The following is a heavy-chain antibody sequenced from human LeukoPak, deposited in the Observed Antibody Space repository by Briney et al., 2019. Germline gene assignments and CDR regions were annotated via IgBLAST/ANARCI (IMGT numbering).Heavy chain of an antibody. CDR1: GRSISSYY. Sequence: SETLSLTCTVSGRSISSYYWGWIRQPPGKGLEWIGYIYYSGSTNYNPSLKSRVTISVDTSKNQFSLKLSSVTAADTAVYYCASSSLWGATLDYWGQGTLVTVSS. CDR2: IYYSGST. J-gene: IGHJ4*02. CDR3: ASSSLWGATLDY. D-gene: IGHD1-26*01. V-gene: IGHV4-59*01.